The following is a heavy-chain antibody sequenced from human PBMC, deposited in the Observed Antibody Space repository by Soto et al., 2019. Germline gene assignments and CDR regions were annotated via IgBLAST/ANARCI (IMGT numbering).Heavy chain of an antibody. V-gene: IGHV4-4*02. CDR2: IYHSGST. CDR3: ARVKFYDFWSGYSTTNWFDP. Sequence: PSETLSLTCAVSSGSISSSNWWSWVRQPPGKGLEWIGEIYHSGSTNYNPSLKSRVTISVDKSKNQFSLKLSSVTAADTAVYYCARVKFYDFWSGYSTTNWFDPWGQGTLVTVSS. D-gene: IGHD3-3*01. CDR1: SGSISSSNW. J-gene: IGHJ5*02.